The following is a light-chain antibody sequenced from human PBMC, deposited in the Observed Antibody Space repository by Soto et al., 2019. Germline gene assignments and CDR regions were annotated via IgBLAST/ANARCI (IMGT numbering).Light chain of an antibody. Sequence: DIVLTQSPGTLSLSPGERATLSCRASQIISSTYLGWYQQKPGQAPRLLIYGASSRATGIPDRFSGSGSGTDFTLTISRLEPEDFAVYYCQQYGNLPLTFGGGTKVEIK. CDR1: QIISSTY. CDR2: GAS. V-gene: IGKV3-20*01. CDR3: QQYGNLPLT. J-gene: IGKJ4*01.